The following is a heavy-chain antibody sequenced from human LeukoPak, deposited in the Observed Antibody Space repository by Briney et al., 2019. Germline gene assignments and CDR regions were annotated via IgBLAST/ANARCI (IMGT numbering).Heavy chain of an antibody. CDR1: GFTFSSYS. J-gene: IGHJ4*02. CDR2: ISSSSSYI. V-gene: IGHV3-21*01. CDR3: ARDTDDGSGSYSRG. Sequence: GWSLRVSCAASGFTFSSYSMNWVRQAPGKGLEWVSSISSSSSYIYYADSAKGRFTISRDNAKNSLYLQMNSLRAEDTAVYYCARDTDDGSGSYSRGWGQGTLVTVSS. D-gene: IGHD3-10*01.